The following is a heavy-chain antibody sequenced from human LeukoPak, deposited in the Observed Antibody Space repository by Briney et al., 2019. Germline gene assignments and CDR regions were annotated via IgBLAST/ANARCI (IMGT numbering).Heavy chain of an antibody. V-gene: IGHV1-2*06. CDR1: GYTFTGYY. J-gene: IGHJ4*02. CDR3: ARDNGLGATVGDY. D-gene: IGHD1-26*01. Sequence: ASVKVSXKASGYTFTGYYMHWVRQAPGQGLEWMGRINPNSGGTNYAQKFQGRVTMTRDTSISTAYMELSRLRSDDTAVYYCARDNGLGATVGDYWGQGTLVTVSS. CDR2: INPNSGGT.